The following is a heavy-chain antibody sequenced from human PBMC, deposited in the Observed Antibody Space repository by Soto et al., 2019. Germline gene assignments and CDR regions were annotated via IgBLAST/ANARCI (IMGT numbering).Heavy chain of an antibody. V-gene: IGHV3-7*01. CDR2: IKPDGTGI. J-gene: IGHJ4*02. CDR3: ARGKLTGYYFFDS. CDR1: GFTFSSAW. D-gene: IGHD3-9*01. Sequence: GVSLRLSCAASGFTFSSAWMNWVRQAPGEGPEWVAYIKPDGTGITYVDSVKGRFTISRDNAKNSLYLQMNSLRAEDTAVYYCARGKLTGYYFFDSWGQGTLVTVSS.